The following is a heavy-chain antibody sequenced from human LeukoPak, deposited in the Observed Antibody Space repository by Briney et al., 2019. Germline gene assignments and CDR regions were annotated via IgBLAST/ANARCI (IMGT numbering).Heavy chain of an antibody. D-gene: IGHD2-2*01. CDR1: GFTFSSYS. CDR3: ARGQVVVPAAPAGY. V-gene: IGHV3-21*01. J-gene: IGHJ4*02. Sequence: GGSLRLSCASSGFTFSSYSMNWVRQAPGKGLEWVSSISSSSSYIYYADSVKGRFTISRDNAKNSLYLQMNSLRAEDTAVYYCARGQVVVPAAPAGYWGQGTLVTVS. CDR2: ISSSSSYI.